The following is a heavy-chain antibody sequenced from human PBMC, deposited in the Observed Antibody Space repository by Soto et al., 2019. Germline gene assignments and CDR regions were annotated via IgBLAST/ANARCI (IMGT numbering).Heavy chain of an antibody. CDR1: GGSISSSSYY. CDR3: ARRRSSSDWWFDP. J-gene: IGHJ5*02. V-gene: IGHV4-39*01. D-gene: IGHD6-13*01. Sequence: SETLSLTCTVSGGSISSSSYYWGWIRQPPGKGLEWIGSIYYSGSTYYNPSLKSRVTISVDTSKNQFSLKLSSVTAADTAVYYCARRRSSSDWWFDPWGQGTLVTVSS. CDR2: IYYSGST.